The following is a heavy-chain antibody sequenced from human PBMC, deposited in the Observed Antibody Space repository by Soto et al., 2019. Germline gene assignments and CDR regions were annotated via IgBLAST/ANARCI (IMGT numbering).Heavy chain of an antibody. Sequence: QVQLVQSGAEVKKPGSSVKVSCKASGGTFSSYTISWVRQAAGQGLEWMGRIIPILGIANYAQKFQGRVTITADKSTSTAYMELSSLRSKDTAVYYCARGAVAGTGYYYYGMDVWGQGTTVTVSS. J-gene: IGHJ6*02. CDR2: IIPILGIA. D-gene: IGHD6-19*01. CDR1: GGTFSSYT. V-gene: IGHV1-69*02. CDR3: ARGAVAGTGYYYYGMDV.